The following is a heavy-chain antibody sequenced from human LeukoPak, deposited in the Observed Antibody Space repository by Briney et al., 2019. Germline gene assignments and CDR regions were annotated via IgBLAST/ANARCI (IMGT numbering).Heavy chain of an antibody. Sequence: PGGTLRLSCAASGFTFSSYAMSWVRQAPGKGLEWVSGISGSDGSTYYADSVKGRFTISRENSKNTLYLQMNSLRAEDTALYFCAKEGPSSGWFGRYYFDSWGQGTLVTVSS. J-gene: IGHJ4*02. CDR3: AKEGPSSGWFGRYYFDS. D-gene: IGHD6-19*01. CDR1: GFTFSSYA. V-gene: IGHV3-23*01. CDR2: ISGSDGST.